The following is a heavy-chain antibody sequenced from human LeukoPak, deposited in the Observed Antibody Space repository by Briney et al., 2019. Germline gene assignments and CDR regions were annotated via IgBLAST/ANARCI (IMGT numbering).Heavy chain of an antibody. V-gene: IGHV1-18*01. CDR2: ISAYNGNT. D-gene: IGHD2-8*01. Sequence: ASVKVSCKASGYTFTSYGISWVRQAPGQGLEWMGWISAYNGNTNYAQKLQGRVTTTTDTSTSTAYMELRSLRSDDTAVYYCARDHYAINPNLFDYWGQGTLVTVSS. CDR1: GYTFTSYG. J-gene: IGHJ4*02. CDR3: ARDHYAINPNLFDY.